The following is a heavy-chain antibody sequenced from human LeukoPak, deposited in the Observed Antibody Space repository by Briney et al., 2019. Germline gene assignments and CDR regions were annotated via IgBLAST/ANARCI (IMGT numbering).Heavy chain of an antibody. CDR2: INHSGST. V-gene: IGHV4-34*01. CDR3: ARVVIAFDY. D-gene: IGHD3-16*02. CDR1: GGSFSGYY. J-gene: IGHJ4*02. Sequence: PSETLSLTCAVYGGSFSGYYWSWIRQPPGKGLEWIGEINHSGSTNYNPSLKSRVTISVDTSKNQFSLKLSSVTAADTAVYYCARVVIAFDYWGQGTLVTVSS.